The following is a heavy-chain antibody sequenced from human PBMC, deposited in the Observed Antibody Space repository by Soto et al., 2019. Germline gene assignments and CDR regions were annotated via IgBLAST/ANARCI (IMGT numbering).Heavy chain of an antibody. CDR2: IIPIFGTA. D-gene: IGHD3-3*01. Sequence: GASVKVSCKASGGTFSSYAISCVLQSPVQWLDWMGGIIPIFGTANYAQKFQGRVTITADESTSTAYMELSSLRSEDTAVYYCARVSYDFWSGYNPSYYYGMDVWGQGTTVTVSS. J-gene: IGHJ6*02. CDR3: ARVSYDFWSGYNPSYYYGMDV. V-gene: IGHV1-69*13. CDR1: GGTFSSYA.